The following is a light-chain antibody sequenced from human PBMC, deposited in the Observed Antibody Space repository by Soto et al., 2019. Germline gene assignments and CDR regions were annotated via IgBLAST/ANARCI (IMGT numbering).Light chain of an antibody. CDR3: QHYARAPDT. Sequence: DIQMTQSPSSLSPSVGDRVTITCRASQDINTYLAWYQQKPGKVPKLLLYAASTLQSGVPSRFSGSGSGTDFTLTISSLQPEDAATYYCQHYARAPDTFGGGTKVEIK. V-gene: IGKV1-27*01. J-gene: IGKJ4*01. CDR1: QDINTY. CDR2: AAS.